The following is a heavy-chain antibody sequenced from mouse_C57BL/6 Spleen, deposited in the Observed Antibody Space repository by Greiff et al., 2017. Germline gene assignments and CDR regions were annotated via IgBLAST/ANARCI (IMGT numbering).Heavy chain of an antibody. CDR2: IYPGSGST. D-gene: IGHD1-1*01. J-gene: IGHJ2*01. V-gene: IGHV1-55*01. CDR1: GYTFTSYW. Sequence: HLQQSGAELVKPGAPVKMSCKASGYTFTSYWITWVKQRPGQGLEWIGDIYPGSGSTNYNEKFKSKATLTVDTSSSTAYMQLSSLTSEDSAVYYCAKYSGSRWYYFDYWGQGSTLTVSS. CDR3: AKYSGSRWYYFDY.